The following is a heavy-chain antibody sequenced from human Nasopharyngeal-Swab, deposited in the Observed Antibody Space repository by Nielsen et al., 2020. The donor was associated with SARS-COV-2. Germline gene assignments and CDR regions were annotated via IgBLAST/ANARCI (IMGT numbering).Heavy chain of an antibody. Sequence: GESLKISCQGSGYSFTSYWISWVRQMPGKGLEWMGRIDPSDSYTNYSPSFQGHVTISADKSISTAYLQWSSLKASDTAMYYCARHQYYYYYMDVWGKGTTVTVSS. CDR1: GYSFTSYW. V-gene: IGHV5-10-1*01. J-gene: IGHJ6*03. CDR2: IDPSDSYT. CDR3: ARHQYYYYYMDV.